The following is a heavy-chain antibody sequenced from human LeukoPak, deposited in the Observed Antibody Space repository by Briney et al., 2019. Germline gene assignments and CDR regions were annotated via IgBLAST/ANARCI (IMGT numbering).Heavy chain of an antibody. CDR1: GGSISSSSYY. J-gene: IGHJ3*02. CDR3: ARPTYSSSWEHDAFDI. Sequence: PSETLSLTCTVSGGSISSSSYYWGWIRQPPGKGLEWIGSIYYSGSTYYNPSLKSRVTISVHTSNNQFSLKLSSVTAADTAVYYCARPTYSSSWEHDAFDIWGQGTMVTVSS. V-gene: IGHV4-39*01. D-gene: IGHD6-13*01. CDR2: IYYSGST.